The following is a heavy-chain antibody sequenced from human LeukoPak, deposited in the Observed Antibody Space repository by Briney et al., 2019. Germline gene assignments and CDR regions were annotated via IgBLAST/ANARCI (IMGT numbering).Heavy chain of an antibody. V-gene: IGHV3-48*03. D-gene: IGHD2-15*01. Sequence: GGSLRLSCAASGFTFSSYEMNWVRQAPGKGLEWVSYISSSGSTIYYADSVKGRFTISRDNAKNSLSLQMNSLRAEDTAVYYCARDNGYCSGGNCYHYYMDAWGKGTTVTVSS. CDR2: ISSSGSTI. J-gene: IGHJ6*03. CDR3: ARDNGYCSGGNCYHYYMDA. CDR1: GFTFSSYE.